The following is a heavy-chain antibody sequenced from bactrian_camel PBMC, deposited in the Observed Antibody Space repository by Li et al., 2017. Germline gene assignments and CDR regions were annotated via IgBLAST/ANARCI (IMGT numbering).Heavy chain of an antibody. Sequence: VQLVESGGGSVQAGGSLRLSCAASPGYPYGSFCMGWFRQTPGKGLEWVSRINSDMTHYADSVKGRSTISRDSAKNTLYLQLSSLKTEDTANYYCAADVGPRCATMIQRADNYRGQGTQVTVS. D-gene: IGHD4*01. CDR2: INSDMT. J-gene: IGHJ4*01. CDR1: GYPYGSFC. CDR3: AADVGPRCATMIQRADNY. V-gene: IGHV3S40*01.